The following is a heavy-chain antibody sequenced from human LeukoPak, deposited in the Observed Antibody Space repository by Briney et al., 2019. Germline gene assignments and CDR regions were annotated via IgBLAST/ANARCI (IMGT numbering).Heavy chain of an antibody. CDR2: INHSGST. V-gene: IGHV4-34*01. D-gene: IGHD6-13*01. CDR3: ARGSSSSWFTAFDY. Sequence: SETLSLTCAVYGGSFSGYYWSWIRQPPGKGLERIGEINHSGSTNYNPSLKSRVTISVDTSKNPFSLKLSSVTAADTAVYYCARGSSSSWFTAFDYWGQGTLVTVSS. CDR1: GGSFSGYY. J-gene: IGHJ4*02.